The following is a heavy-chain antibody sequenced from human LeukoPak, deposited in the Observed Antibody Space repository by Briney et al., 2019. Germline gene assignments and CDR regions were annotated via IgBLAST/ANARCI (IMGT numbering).Heavy chain of an antibody. J-gene: IGHJ4*02. V-gene: IGHV1-18*01. CDR3: ARFGDPKSSDY. Sequence: GASVKVSCKASGYTFTRYGISWVRQAPGQGLEWMGWISGYNGNTNYAQKFQGRVTMTTDTSTSTAYMELRSLRSDDTAVYYCARFGDPKSSDYWGQGTLVTVSS. CDR1: GYTFTRYG. D-gene: IGHD3-16*01. CDR2: ISGYNGNT.